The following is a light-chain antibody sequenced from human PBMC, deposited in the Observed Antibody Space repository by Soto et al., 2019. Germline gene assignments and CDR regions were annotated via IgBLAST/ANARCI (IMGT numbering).Light chain of an antibody. Sequence: EFVLTQSPGTLSLSPGERATLSCMASQTVRNNYLAWWQQKPGQAPRLLIFGASSRATGIPDRFSGSGSGTDFTLTISRLEPEDFAVYFCQQYGSPPTTFGQGTKVDIK. CDR3: QQYGSPPTT. CDR2: GAS. CDR1: QTVRNNY. V-gene: IGKV3-20*01. J-gene: IGKJ1*01.